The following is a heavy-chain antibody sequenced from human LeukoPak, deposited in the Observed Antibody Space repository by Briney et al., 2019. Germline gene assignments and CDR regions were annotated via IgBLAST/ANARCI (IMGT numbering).Heavy chain of an antibody. CDR2: IYYTGST. J-gene: IGHJ4*02. D-gene: IGHD3-10*01. V-gene: IGHV4-61*01. CDR3: ARGGFGTLVRGPYLDPFDY. Sequence: SQTLSLTCTVSGGSISSGSYYWSWIRHPPGKGLEWIGYIYYTGSTNSNPSLRSRVTISLDTSKNQFSLKLSSVTAADTAVYYCARGGFGTLVRGPYLDPFDYWGQGTPVTVSS. CDR1: GGSISSGSYY.